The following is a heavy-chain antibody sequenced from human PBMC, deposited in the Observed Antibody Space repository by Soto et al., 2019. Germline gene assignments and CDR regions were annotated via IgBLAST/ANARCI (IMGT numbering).Heavy chain of an antibody. CDR1: GFTISDHY. CDR2: SRNEANGYTT. J-gene: IGHJ4*02. V-gene: IGHV3-72*01. CDR3: ARDRYHSGSYFFDH. D-gene: IGHD3-10*01. Sequence: PGGSLRLSCAASGFTISDHYMDWARQAPGKGLEWVGRSRNEANGYTTEYAASVEGRFTFSRNDSENSLYLQMNSLKTEDTAVYYCARDRYHSGSYFFDHWGQGILVTV.